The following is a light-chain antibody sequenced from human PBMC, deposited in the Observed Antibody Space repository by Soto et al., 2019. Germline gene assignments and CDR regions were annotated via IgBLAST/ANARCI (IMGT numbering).Light chain of an antibody. CDR3: QHYNSYSEA. V-gene: IGKV1-5*03. Sequence: DIQMTQSPSTLSGSVGDRVTITCRASQTISSWLAWYQQKPGKAPKLLIYKASTLKSGVPSRFSGSGPGTEFTLTISSLQPDDFETYYCQHYNSYSEALGQGTKVDI. CDR1: QTISSW. CDR2: KAS. J-gene: IGKJ1*01.